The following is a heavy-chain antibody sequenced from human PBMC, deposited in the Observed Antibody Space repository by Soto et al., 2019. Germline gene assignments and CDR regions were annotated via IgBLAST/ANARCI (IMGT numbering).Heavy chain of an antibody. Sequence: QVQLVQSGAEVKKPGTSVKVSCKASGYTFTSNGISWVRQAPGQGLEWMGWMSTYNGNTNYAQKLKGRVTMTRDTSTSIAYMELRDLRSDDTAVYYCARDGYGDYGYWGQGSLVTVSS. J-gene: IGHJ4*02. CDR3: ARDGYGDYGY. CDR1: GYTFTSNG. D-gene: IGHD4-17*01. CDR2: MSTYNGNT. V-gene: IGHV1-18*01.